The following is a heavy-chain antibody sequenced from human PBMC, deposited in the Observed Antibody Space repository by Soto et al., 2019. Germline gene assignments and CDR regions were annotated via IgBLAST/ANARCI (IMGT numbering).Heavy chain of an antibody. CDR3: ARGGGVQLEPENF. CDR1: GFTFSAYA. Sequence: PGGSLRLSCAASGFTFSAYAMTWVRQAPGKGLEWVSAISHSDGTTYYADSMKGRFTISRDNSKNTLYLQMSSLRAEDTAVYYWARGGGVQLEPENFWDQGTLVTVSS. D-gene: IGHD1-1*01. J-gene: IGHJ4*02. CDR2: ISHSDGTT. V-gene: IGHV3-23*01.